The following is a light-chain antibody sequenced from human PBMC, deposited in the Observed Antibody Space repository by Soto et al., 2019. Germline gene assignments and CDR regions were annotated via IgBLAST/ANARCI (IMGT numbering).Light chain of an antibody. Sequence: QSALTQPASVSGSPGQSITISCTGTSSDVVSYNLVSWYQQHPGKAPKFMIYGVTKRPSGVSNRFSGSKSGNTASLTISGLQAEDEADYYCCSYAGSNTDVFGTGTKLTVL. CDR3: CSYAGSNTDV. CDR2: GVT. V-gene: IGLV2-23*02. CDR1: SSDVVSYNL. J-gene: IGLJ1*01.